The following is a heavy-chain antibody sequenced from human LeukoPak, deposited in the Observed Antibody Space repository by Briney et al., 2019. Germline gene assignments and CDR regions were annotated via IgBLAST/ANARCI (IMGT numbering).Heavy chain of an antibody. Sequence: SETLSLTCTVSGDSISGYYYNWIRQPPGKGLEWIGFIHSSGTTEYIPSLRGRVTLSVATSRNQLSLKLTSVTAADTAVYYCARLAATPAGSYHYHYIHVWGKGTTVTVSS. J-gene: IGHJ6*03. CDR1: GDSISGYY. CDR3: ARLAATPAGSYHYHYIHV. D-gene: IGHD3-9*01. V-gene: IGHV4-4*09. CDR2: IHSSGTT.